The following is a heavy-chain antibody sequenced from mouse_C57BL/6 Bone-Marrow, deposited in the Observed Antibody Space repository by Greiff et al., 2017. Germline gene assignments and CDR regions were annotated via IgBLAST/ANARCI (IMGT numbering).Heavy chain of an antibody. V-gene: IGHV1-80*01. CDR3: ANQAGNSYYFDY. CDR2: IYPGDGDT. CDR1: GYAFSSYW. J-gene: IGHJ2*01. Sequence: QVQLKESGAELVKPGASVKISCKASGYAFSSYWMNWVKQRPGKGLEWIGQIYPGDGDTNYNGKFKGKATLTADKSSSTAYMQLSSLTSEDSAVYFCANQAGNSYYFDYWGQGTTLTVSS. D-gene: IGHD2-1*01.